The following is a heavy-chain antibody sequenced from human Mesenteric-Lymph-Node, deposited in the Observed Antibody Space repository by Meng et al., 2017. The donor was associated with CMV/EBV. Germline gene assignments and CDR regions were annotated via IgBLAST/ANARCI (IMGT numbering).Heavy chain of an antibody. Sequence: SCKTSGYTFTGYQMHWVRQAAGQGLEWMGIINPSNGLTNYAQRFEGRLTITRDTSTSTLYMELSSLRSEDTAVFYCAIVYPGVGLDYWGQGTLVTVSS. J-gene: IGHJ4*02. CDR3: AIVYPGVGLDY. D-gene: IGHD1-26*01. V-gene: IGHV1-46*01. CDR1: GYTFTGYQ. CDR2: INPSNGLT.